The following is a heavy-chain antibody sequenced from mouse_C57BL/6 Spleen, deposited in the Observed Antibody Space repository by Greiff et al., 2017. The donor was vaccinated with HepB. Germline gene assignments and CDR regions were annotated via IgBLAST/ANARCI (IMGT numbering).Heavy chain of an antibody. V-gene: IGHV14-2*01. CDR3: ARLFTTVVATGGY. Sequence: EVHLVESGAELVKPGASVKLSCTASGFNIKDYYMHWVKQRTEQGLEWIGRIDPEDGETKYAPKFQGKATITADTSSNTAYLQLSSLTSEDTAVYYCARLFTTVVATGGYWGQGTTLTVSS. CDR1: GFNIKDYY. D-gene: IGHD1-1*01. J-gene: IGHJ2*01. CDR2: IDPEDGET.